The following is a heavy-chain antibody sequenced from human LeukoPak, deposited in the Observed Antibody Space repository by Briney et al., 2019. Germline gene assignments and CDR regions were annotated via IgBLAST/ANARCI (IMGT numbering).Heavy chain of an antibody. V-gene: IGHV3-30*03. D-gene: IGHD2-15*01. Sequence: PGRSLRLSCAASGFTFSSYGMHWVRQAPGKGLEWVAVISYDGSNKYYADPVKGRFTISRDNSKNTLYLQMNSLRAEDTAVYYCATPIVVVAATARDYWGQGTLVTVSS. CDR2: ISYDGSNK. J-gene: IGHJ4*02. CDR1: GFTFSSYG. CDR3: ATPIVVVAATARDY.